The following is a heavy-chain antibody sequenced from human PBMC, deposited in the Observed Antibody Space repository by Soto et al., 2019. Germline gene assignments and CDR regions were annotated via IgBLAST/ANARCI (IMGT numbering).Heavy chain of an antibody. J-gene: IGHJ5*02. CDR3: ARDYSDLNWFDP. V-gene: IGHV1-3*01. Sequence: ASVKVSCKAFGYTFTSHAMHWVRQAPGQRLEWMGWINAGIGNTKYSQKFQDRVSFTRDTSANTVYMELSSLRSEDTAVYYCARDYSDLNWFDPWGQGTLVTVPQ. D-gene: IGHD2-15*01. CDR2: INAGIGNT. CDR1: GYTFTSHA.